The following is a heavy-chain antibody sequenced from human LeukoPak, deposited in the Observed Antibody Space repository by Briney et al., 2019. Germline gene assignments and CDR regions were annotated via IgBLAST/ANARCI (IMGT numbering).Heavy chain of an antibody. CDR2: IYYSGST. J-gene: IGHJ3*02. V-gene: IGHV4-59*08. CDR1: GGSISSYY. D-gene: IGHD5-18*01. CDR3: ARHSYGFDDAFDI. Sequence: PSETLSLTCIVSGGSISSYYWSWIRQPPGKGLEWIGYIYYSGSTNYNPSLKSRVTISVDTSKNQFSLKLSSVTAADTAVYYCARHSYGFDDAFDIWGQGTMVTVSS.